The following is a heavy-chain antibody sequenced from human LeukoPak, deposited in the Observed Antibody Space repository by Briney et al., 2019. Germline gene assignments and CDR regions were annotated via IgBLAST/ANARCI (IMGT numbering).Heavy chain of an antibody. V-gene: IGHV1-8*03. CDR1: GYTFTTLD. D-gene: IGHD3-16*01. CDR2: INTNSGNT. J-gene: IGHJ4*02. Sequence: ASVKVSCKASGYTFTTLDINWVRQATGQGLEWMGWINTNSGNTGNAQKFQGRVTITRNTSISTAYMELSSLRSEDTAVYYCARVNDYVWGSSEGYYFDYWGQGTLVTVSS. CDR3: ARVNDYVWGSSEGYYFDY.